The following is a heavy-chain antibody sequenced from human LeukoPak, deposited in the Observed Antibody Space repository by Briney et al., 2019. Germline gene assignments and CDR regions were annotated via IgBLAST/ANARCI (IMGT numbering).Heavy chain of an antibody. CDR1: GFTFDNSG. CDR3: AKKYDNWIDY. V-gene: IGHV3-30*18. CDR2: ISYDGTNS. D-gene: IGHD3/OR15-3a*01. Sequence: PGRSLRLSCAASGFTFDNSGIHWVRQAPGKGLEWMAVISYDGTNSYYADSVKGRFAISRDNSKNTVFLQMNSLRVEDTAVYYCAKKYDNWIDYWGQGTLVTVSS. J-gene: IGHJ4*02.